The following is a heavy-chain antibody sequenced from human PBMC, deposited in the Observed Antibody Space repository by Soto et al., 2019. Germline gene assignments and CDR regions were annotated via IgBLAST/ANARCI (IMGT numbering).Heavy chain of an antibody. CDR2: ISLDGTNK. D-gene: IGHD3-16*01. V-gene: IGHV3-30*18. CDR3: AKGAYDYIWGSLDY. Sequence: QVQLVESGGGVVQPGRSLRLSCAASGFTFSSYAMHWVRQAPGKGLEWVAVISLDGTNKHYADSVTGRFTISIDSSKNTLYLQMNSLGGEETAIYYCAKGAYDYIWGSLDYWGQGTLVTVS. J-gene: IGHJ4*02. CDR1: GFTFSSYA.